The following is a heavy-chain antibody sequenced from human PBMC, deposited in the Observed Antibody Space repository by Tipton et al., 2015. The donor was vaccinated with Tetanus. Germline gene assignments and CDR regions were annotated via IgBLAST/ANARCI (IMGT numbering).Heavy chain of an antibody. Sequence: LRLSCTVSGGSVNSGSYYWSWIRQPPGKGLEWIGEINYTGSTNYNPSLKSRVTMSVDTSKKQISLQLKSVTAADTAVYYCAASVVRWFDPWGQGARVTVSS. CDR3: AASVVRWFDP. CDR2: INYTGST. J-gene: IGHJ5*02. V-gene: IGHV4-61*01. CDR1: GGSVNSGSYY. D-gene: IGHD2-2*01.